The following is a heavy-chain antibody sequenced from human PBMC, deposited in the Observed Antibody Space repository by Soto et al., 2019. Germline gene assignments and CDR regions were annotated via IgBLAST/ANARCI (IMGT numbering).Heavy chain of an antibody. CDR1: SGSISSSSYY. CDR2: IYYSGST. Sequence: SDTLSLTCTVSSGSISSSSYYGVLMSHPPWKWLEWIGTIYYSGSTYYNPSLKSRVTISADTSKNQFSLNLSSVTAADTAVYYCARHIGIMGAYYYYYGMEVWGQGTTVTVSS. D-gene: IGHD1-26*01. V-gene: IGHV4-39*01. CDR3: ARHIGIMGAYYYYYGMEV. J-gene: IGHJ6*02.